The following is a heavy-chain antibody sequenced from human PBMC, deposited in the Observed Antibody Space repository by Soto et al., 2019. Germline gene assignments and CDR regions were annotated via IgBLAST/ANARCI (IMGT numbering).Heavy chain of an antibody. V-gene: IGHV3-7*01. Sequence: GGALRLSCVASGCTFGNSWMLWVRQAPGKGLEWVANIKQDGGETNYVDSVKGRFTISRDNARSSLYLQMNDLRAEDTAVYYCAKYSFSHFDYWGQGVLVTVLL. CDR2: IKQDGGET. CDR1: GCTFGNSW. D-gene: IGHD5-12*01. J-gene: IGHJ4*02. CDR3: AKYSFSHFDY.